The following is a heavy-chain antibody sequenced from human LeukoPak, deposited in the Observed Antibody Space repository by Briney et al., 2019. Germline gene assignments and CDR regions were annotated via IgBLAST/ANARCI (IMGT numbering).Heavy chain of an antibody. V-gene: IGHV4-34*01. D-gene: IGHD6-13*01. J-gene: IGHJ4*02. CDR1: GWSFSGYY. Sequence: SETLSLTCAVYGWSFSGYYWSWIRQPPGKGQEWIGEINHSGSTNYNPSLKSRVTISVDTSKNQFSLKLSSVTAADTAVYYCARVAYSSSWRRQTARSVEDYFDYWGQGTLVTVSS. CDR2: INHSGST. CDR3: ARVAYSSSWRRQTARSVEDYFDY.